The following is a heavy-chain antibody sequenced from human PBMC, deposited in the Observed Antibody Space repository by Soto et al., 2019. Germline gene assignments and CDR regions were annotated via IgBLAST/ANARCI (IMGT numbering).Heavy chain of an antibody. V-gene: IGHV1-18*01. CDR1: GYTFTSYG. CDR3: ARDLVPLGGGYDPIQGRADY. CDR2: ISAYNGNT. D-gene: IGHD5-12*01. Sequence: GASVKVSCKASGYTFTSYGISWVRQAPGQGLEWMGWISAYNGNTNYAQKLQGRVTMTTDTSTSTAYMELRSLRSDDTAVYYCARDLVPLGGGYDPIQGRADYWGQGTLVTVSS. J-gene: IGHJ4*02.